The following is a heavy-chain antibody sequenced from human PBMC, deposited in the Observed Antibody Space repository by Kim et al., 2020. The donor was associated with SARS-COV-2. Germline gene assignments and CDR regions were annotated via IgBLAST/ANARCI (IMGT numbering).Heavy chain of an antibody. J-gene: IGHJ4*02. CDR1: GGSISSYY. Sequence: SETLSLTCTVSGGSISSYYWSWIRQPPGKGLEWIGYIYYSGSTNYNPSLKSRVTISVDTSKNQFSLKLSSVTAADTAVYYCASSIAVRRGYYFDYWGQGTLVTVFS. D-gene: IGHD6-19*01. V-gene: IGHV4-59*01. CDR2: IYYSGST. CDR3: ASSIAVRRGYYFDY.